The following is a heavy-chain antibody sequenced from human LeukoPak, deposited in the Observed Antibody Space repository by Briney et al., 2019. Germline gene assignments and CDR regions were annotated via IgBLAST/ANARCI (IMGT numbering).Heavy chain of an antibody. Sequence: SETLSLTCTVSGGSISSSSYYWSWVRQPVGKGLEWIGRIYNTGPINYSPSLKSRLTISMDTSKNQFSLKLSSVTAADTAVYYRARLHYGGNYGYYYYYMDVWGKGTTVTISS. V-gene: IGHV4-61*02. CDR3: ARLHYGGNYGYYYYYMDV. J-gene: IGHJ6*03. CDR2: IYNTGPI. D-gene: IGHD4-23*01. CDR1: GGSISSSSYY.